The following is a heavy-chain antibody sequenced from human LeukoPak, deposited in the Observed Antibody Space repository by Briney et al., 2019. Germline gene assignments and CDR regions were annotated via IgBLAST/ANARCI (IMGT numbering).Heavy chain of an antibody. J-gene: IGHJ4*02. D-gene: IGHD1-14*01. V-gene: IGHV3-53*01. Sequence: PGGSLRLSCAVSGFSVTRDYVNWVRQAPGKGLEWVSLIHPSGVTNYADSVKGRFTIPRDNSKNTLYLQMNSLRAEDTAVYYCARTRVTVTTYYFDYWGQGTLVTVSS. CDR1: GFSVTRDY. CDR2: IHPSGVT. CDR3: ARTRVTVTTYYFDY.